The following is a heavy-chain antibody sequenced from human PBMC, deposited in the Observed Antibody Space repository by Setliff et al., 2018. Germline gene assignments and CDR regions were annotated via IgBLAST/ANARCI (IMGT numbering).Heavy chain of an antibody. D-gene: IGHD2-15*01. Sequence: SETLSLTCTVSGGSISSGSYYWSWIRQPAGKGLEWIGRIYSSGSTDYNRSLKSRLTISVDTSKNQFSQRLSSVTAADTAVYYCARDLRYCSGGTCYSAFDFWGQGTLVTVSS. CDR3: ARDLRYCSGGTCYSAFDF. V-gene: IGHV4-61*02. CDR1: GGSISSGSYY. J-gene: IGHJ4*02. CDR2: IYSSGST.